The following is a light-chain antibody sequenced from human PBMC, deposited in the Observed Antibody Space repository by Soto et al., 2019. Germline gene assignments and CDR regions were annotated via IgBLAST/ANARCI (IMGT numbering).Light chain of an antibody. CDR1: QSVSSSY. V-gene: IGKV3-20*01. Sequence: EIVLTQSPGTLSLSPGERATLSCRASQSVSSSYLAWYQQKPGQAPRRLIYGASSRATGIPDRFSGSGSGTDFTLTISRLEPEDFAVYYCQQYGSPPWTFGQGTKVDNK. CDR3: QQYGSPPWT. J-gene: IGKJ1*01. CDR2: GAS.